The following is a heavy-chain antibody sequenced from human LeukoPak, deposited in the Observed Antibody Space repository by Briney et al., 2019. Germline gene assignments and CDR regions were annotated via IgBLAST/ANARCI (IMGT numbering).Heavy chain of an antibody. CDR1: GDSISNYY. CDR3: ARGQYNFYYMDI. J-gene: IGHJ6*03. Sequence: SETLSLTCTVSGDSISNYYWTWIRQPAGKGLEWIGRIHSSGSTNYNPSLKSRVTMSVDTSKNHFSLKLSFVTAADTAVYFCARGQYNFYYMDIWGEGTTVTISS. V-gene: IGHV4-4*07. CDR2: IHSSGST. D-gene: IGHD2/OR15-2a*01.